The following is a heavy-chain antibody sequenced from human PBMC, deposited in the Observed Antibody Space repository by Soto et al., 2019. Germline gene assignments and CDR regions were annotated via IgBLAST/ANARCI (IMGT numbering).Heavy chain of an antibody. CDR3: VKGFLPWGSGIRDFDY. CDR1: GFTFSSYA. J-gene: IGHJ4*02. V-gene: IGHV3-23*01. Sequence: EVQLLESGGGLVQPGGSLRLSCAASGFTFSSYAMSWVCQAPGKGLEWVSAISGSRGSTDYADSVKGRFTISRDNSKNTLYLQMDSLRAEDSAVYYCVKGFLPWGSGIRDFDYWGQGTLVTVSS. D-gene: IGHD3-10*01. CDR2: ISGSRGST.